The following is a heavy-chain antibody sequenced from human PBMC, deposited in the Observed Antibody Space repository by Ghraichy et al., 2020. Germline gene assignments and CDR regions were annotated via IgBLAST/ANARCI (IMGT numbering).Heavy chain of an antibody. CDR1: GGSFSGYY. J-gene: IGHJ5*02. CDR2: INHSGST. CDR3: ARAVHWFDP. V-gene: IGHV4-34*01. Sequence: SETLSLTCAVYGGSFSGYYWSWIRQPPGKGLEWIGEINHSGSTNYNPSLKSRVTTSVDTSKNQFSLKLSSVTAADTAVYYCARAVHWFDPWGQGTLVTVSS.